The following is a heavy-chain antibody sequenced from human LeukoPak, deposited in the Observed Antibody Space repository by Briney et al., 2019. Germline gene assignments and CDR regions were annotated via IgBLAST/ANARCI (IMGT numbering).Heavy chain of an antibody. CDR2: IWYDGSDK. CDR3: AKDKEYGYYMDV. J-gene: IGHJ6*03. D-gene: IGHD2-2*01. V-gene: IGHV3-33*06. CDR1: GFTFSSYG. Sequence: PGGSLLLSCAASGFTFSSYGMHWVRQAPGKGLEWVAAIWYDGSDKYYADSVKGRFTISRDNSKNTLYLQMNSLRAEDTAVYYCAKDKEYGYYMDVWGKGTTVTVSS.